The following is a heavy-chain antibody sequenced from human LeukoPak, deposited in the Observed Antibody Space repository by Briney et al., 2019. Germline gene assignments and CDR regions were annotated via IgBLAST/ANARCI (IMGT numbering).Heavy chain of an antibody. J-gene: IGHJ4*02. CDR3: ARGGLYANIRYDY. V-gene: IGHV4-59*01. D-gene: IGHD3/OR15-3a*01. CDR1: GGSIDNYY. CDR2: IYTGANA. Sequence: SGTPSLTCTVSGGSIDNYYWTWIRQPPGKGLEWIGYIYTGANAEYNPSLRSRVTISVDTSKNQISLNLNSATAADTAVYYCARGGLYANIRYDYWGQGALVTASS.